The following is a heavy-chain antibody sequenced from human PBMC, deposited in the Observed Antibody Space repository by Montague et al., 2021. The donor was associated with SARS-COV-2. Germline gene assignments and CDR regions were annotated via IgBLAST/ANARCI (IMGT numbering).Heavy chain of an antibody. Sequence: SLRLSCAASGFSFSDYAMRWVRQAPGKGLEWVAIISFDGGNEHYAVSVKGRFSISRDNSKNTVFLQMNRLRAEDTAVYYCAKDRDTRHTTPIDYWGQGTLVTVSS. J-gene: IGHJ4*02. CDR3: AKDRDTRHTTPIDY. CDR1: GFSFSDYA. D-gene: IGHD2-15*01. V-gene: IGHV3-30*04. CDR2: ISFDGGNE.